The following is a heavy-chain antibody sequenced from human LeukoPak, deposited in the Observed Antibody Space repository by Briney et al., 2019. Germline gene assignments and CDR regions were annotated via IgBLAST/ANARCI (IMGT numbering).Heavy chain of an antibody. J-gene: IGHJ3*02. CDR3: ASTSIVITMIRPDDAFDI. CDR1: GHTLTEIS. CDR2: VDPEDGET. Sequence: ASVKVSCKASGHTLTEISMHWVRQAPGKGFEWMGGVDPEDGETIYAQKFQGRVTMTDDPSTDTAYMELSSLRSEDTAVYYCASTSIVITMIRPDDAFDIWGQGTMVTVSS. D-gene: IGHD3-22*01. V-gene: IGHV1-24*01.